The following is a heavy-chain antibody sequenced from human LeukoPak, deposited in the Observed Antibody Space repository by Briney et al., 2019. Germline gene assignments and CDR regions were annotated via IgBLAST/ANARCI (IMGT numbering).Heavy chain of an antibody. Sequence: ASVKVSCKASGYTFTSYDINWVRQATGQGLEWMGWINPNGGNTGYAQKFQGRVTMTRNTSISTAYMEVSSLRSEDTAVYYCTRRSGLYNWFDPWGQGTLVTVSS. D-gene: IGHD3-3*01. CDR3: TRRSGLYNWFDP. J-gene: IGHJ5*02. V-gene: IGHV1-8*01. CDR2: INPNGGNT. CDR1: GYTFTSYD.